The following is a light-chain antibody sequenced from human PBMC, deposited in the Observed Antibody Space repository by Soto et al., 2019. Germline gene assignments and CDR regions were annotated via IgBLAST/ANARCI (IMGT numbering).Light chain of an antibody. CDR1: QDINTY. CDR2: AAS. Sequence: DIQLTQSPSFLSASVGDRVTITCRASQDINTYLAWYQQKPGKAPKLLIFAASTLQNGVPSRFSGSGSGTEFTVKITSLQPEDFATYYCQQRKSYPITFGQGPRLEIK. V-gene: IGKV1-9*01. J-gene: IGKJ5*01. CDR3: QQRKSYPIT.